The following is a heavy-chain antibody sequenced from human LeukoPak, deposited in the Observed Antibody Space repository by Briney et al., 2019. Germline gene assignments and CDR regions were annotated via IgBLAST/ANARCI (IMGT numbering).Heavy chain of an antibody. J-gene: IGHJ4*02. CDR3: ARLSGGWYGGFDY. CDR1: GGSISSGGYY. V-gene: IGHV4-31*03. Sequence: PSQTLSLTCTVSGGSISSGGYYWSWLRQHPGKGLEWIGYIYYSGSTYYNPSLKSRVTISVDTSKNQFSLKLSSVTAADTAVYYCARLSGGWYGGFDYWGQGTLVTVSS. CDR2: IYYSGST. D-gene: IGHD6-19*01.